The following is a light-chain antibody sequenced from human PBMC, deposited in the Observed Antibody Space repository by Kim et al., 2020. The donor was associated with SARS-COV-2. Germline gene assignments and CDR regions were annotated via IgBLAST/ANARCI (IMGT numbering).Light chain of an antibody. CDR1: QSVSSY. Sequence: SLSPGERATLSCRASQSVSSYLAWYQHKPGQAPRLLISDASNRATGIPARFSGSGSGTDFTLTISSLEPEDFAVYYCQQRSNWPVTFGQGTKLEI. J-gene: IGKJ2*01. CDR3: QQRSNWPVT. CDR2: DAS. V-gene: IGKV3-11*01.